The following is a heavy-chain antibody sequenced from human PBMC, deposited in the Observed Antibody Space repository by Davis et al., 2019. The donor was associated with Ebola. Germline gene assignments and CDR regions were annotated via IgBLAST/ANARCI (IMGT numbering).Heavy chain of an antibody. CDR3: ARGTNYGVLSWDWNYGMDV. D-gene: IGHD4-17*01. Sequence: MPSETLSLTCTVSGGSLRNYYWSWIRQPPGKGLEWIGYIYYGGSTDYNPSLKSRVTISIDTSNNQFSLRLNSVTAADTAVYYCARGTNYGVLSWDWNYGMDVWGQGTTVTVSS. CDR1: GGSLRNYY. V-gene: IGHV4-59*01. CDR2: IYYGGST. J-gene: IGHJ6*02.